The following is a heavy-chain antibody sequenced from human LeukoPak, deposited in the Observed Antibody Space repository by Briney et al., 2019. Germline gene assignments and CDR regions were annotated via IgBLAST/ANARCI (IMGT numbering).Heavy chain of an antibody. CDR1: GFTFSTYV. Sequence: QPGGSLRLSCEASGFTFSTYVVNWVRQAPGKGLEWVSTISGSGGSTYYADSVKGRFTISRDNSKNTLYLQMSSLRAEDTAVYYCARFYCSSTSCLEDYWGQGTLVTVSS. CDR2: ISGSGGST. J-gene: IGHJ4*02. CDR3: ARFYCSSTSCLEDY. D-gene: IGHD2-2*01. V-gene: IGHV3-23*01.